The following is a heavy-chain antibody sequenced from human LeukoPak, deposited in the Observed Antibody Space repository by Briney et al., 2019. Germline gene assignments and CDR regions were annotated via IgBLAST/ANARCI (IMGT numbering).Heavy chain of an antibody. J-gene: IGHJ6*03. Sequence: SETLSLTCTVSGGSISPYYWSWIRQPPGKGLEWIGSVYYSGSTNYNPSLKSRVTISVDTSRNQFSLRLSSVTAADTAVYYCARDSMITFGGTHYMDVWGKGTTVTVSS. CDR1: GGSISPYY. CDR2: VYYSGST. D-gene: IGHD3-16*01. V-gene: IGHV4-59*12. CDR3: ARDSMITFGGTHYMDV.